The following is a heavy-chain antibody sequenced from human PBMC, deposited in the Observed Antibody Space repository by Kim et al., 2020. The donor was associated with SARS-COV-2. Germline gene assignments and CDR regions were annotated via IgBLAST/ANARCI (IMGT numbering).Heavy chain of an antibody. V-gene: IGHV4-59*01. D-gene: IGHD3-10*01. CDR3: ARSMVRGESGFDY. CDR1: GGSISSYY. Sequence: SETLSLTCTVSGGSISSYYWSWIRQPPGKGLEWIGYIYYSGSTNYNPSLKSRVTISVDTSKNQFSLKLSSVTAADTAVYYCARSMVRGESGFDYWGQGTLVTVSS. CDR2: IYYSGST. J-gene: IGHJ4*02.